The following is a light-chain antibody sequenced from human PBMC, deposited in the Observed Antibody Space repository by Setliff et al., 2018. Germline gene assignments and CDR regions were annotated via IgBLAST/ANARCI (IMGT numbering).Light chain of an antibody. Sequence: EIVLAQSPGTLSLSPGDRATLSCRASQSISSSYFGWYQQKPGQAPRLLIYGASSRAPGIPDRFSGSGSGADFTLTISRLEPEDFAVYFCQQYGRSPWTFGQGTKVDIK. CDR1: QSISSSY. CDR3: QQYGRSPWT. CDR2: GAS. J-gene: IGKJ1*01. V-gene: IGKV3-20*01.